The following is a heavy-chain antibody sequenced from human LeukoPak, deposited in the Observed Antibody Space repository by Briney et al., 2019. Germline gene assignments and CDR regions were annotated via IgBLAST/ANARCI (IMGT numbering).Heavy chain of an antibody. CDR3: ASIGGPSGMDV. D-gene: IGHD3-10*01. CDR2: IIPILGIA. Sequence: SVQFSCNASGGTFSSYAISWVRPAPGQGLEWMGRIIPILGIANYAQKFQGRVTITADKSTSTAYMELSSLRSEDTAVYYCASIGGPSGMDVWGQGTTVTVSS. CDR1: GGTFSSYA. V-gene: IGHV1-69*04. J-gene: IGHJ6*02.